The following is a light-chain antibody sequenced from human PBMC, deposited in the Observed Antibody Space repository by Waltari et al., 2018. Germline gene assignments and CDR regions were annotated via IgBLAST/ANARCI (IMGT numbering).Light chain of an antibody. CDR1: QSISSW. V-gene: IGKV1-5*03. CDR2: EAS. Sequence: DIQMTQSPSTLSASVGDRVTITCRASQSISSWLALYQQKPGKAPKLLMYEASSLQSGVPSRFRGSGSGTEFTLTISSLQPDDFATYYCQHRRTFGQGTKLEIK. CDR3: QHRRT. J-gene: IGKJ1*01.